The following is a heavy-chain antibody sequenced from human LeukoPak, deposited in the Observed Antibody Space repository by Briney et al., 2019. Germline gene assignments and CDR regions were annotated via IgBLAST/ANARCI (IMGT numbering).Heavy chain of an antibody. D-gene: IGHD3-22*01. J-gene: IGHJ4*02. Sequence: ASVKVSCKASGGTFSSYAISWVRQAPGQGLEWMGIINPSGGSTSYAQKFQGRVTMTRDTSMSTVYMELSSLRSEDTAVYYCARGGDYDSSGYPPPGYWGQGTLVTVSS. CDR2: INPSGGST. CDR3: ARGGDYDSSGYPPPGY. V-gene: IGHV1-46*01. CDR1: GGTFSSYA.